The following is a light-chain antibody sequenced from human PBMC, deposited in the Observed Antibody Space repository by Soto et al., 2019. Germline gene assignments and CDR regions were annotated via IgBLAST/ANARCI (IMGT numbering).Light chain of an antibody. Sequence: PGAIATLSCRASQSLSSNFLAWYQQKPGQPPRLLIYDSSTRATGFPDRFSGSGSGTDFTLTIIRLEPEDFAVYYCQQRSNWITFGQGTRLEIK. J-gene: IGKJ5*01. CDR3: QQRSNWIT. CDR2: DSS. V-gene: IGKV3D-20*02. CDR1: QSLSSNF.